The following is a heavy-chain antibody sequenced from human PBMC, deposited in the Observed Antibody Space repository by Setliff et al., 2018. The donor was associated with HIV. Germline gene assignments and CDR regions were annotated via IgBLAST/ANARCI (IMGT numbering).Heavy chain of an antibody. V-gene: IGHV2-70*17. CDR3: ARKNGPGGGPHDY. CDR1: GFSLNTRGMC. Sequence: SGPTLVNPTQTLTLTCTFSGFSLNTRGMCVNWIRLPPGKALEWLARVDWDRDKFYSSSLKTRLTISKDTSKNQVVLTMTNMDPMDTAMYYCARKNGPGGGPHDYWGQGTLVTVSS. J-gene: IGHJ4*02. CDR2: VDWDRDK. D-gene: IGHD3-10*01.